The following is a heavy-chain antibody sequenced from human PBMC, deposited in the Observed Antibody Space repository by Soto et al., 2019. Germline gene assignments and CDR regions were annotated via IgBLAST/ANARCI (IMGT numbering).Heavy chain of an antibody. D-gene: IGHD3-9*01. CDR2: IKHDGSEK. CDR3: ARDRTGSYAFDI. CDR1: GFTFSSYW. J-gene: IGHJ3*02. Sequence: GGSLRLSCAASGFTFSSYWMSWFRQAPGKGMEWVANIKHDGSEKYYVDYVKGRFTISRDNAMNSMYLQMNSLSAEDCAVDYCARDRTGSYAFDIWGQGTMVTVSS. V-gene: IGHV3-7*01.